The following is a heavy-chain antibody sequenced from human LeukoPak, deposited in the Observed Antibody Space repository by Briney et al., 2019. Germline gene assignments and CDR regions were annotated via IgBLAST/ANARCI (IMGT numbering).Heavy chain of an antibody. V-gene: IGHV6-1*01. CDR2: TYYRSKWYN. D-gene: IGHD1-14*01. Sequence: SQTLSLTCAISGDSVSSNSAAWNWIRQSPSRGLEWLGRTYYRSKWYNDYAVSVNSRITINPDTSKNQFSLQLNSVTPEDTAVYYCARVGPWVNPDYYYYYMDVWGKGTTVTVSS. CDR3: ARVGPWVNPDYYYYYMDV. J-gene: IGHJ6*03. CDR1: GDSVSSNSAA.